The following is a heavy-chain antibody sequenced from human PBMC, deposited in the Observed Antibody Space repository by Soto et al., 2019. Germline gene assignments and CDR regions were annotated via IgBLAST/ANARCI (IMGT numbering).Heavy chain of an antibody. Sequence: QVQLVESGGGVVQPGRSLRLSCEAAGFTFSNYDMHWVRQAPGKGLEWVALISYDGSNKYYADSVKGRFTISRDNSKNTLYLQMNSLRSEDTAVYYCAKDHGGYEGGLDYWGQGTLVTVSS. CDR2: ISYDGSNK. J-gene: IGHJ4*02. D-gene: IGHD5-12*01. CDR1: GFTFSNYD. V-gene: IGHV3-30*18. CDR3: AKDHGGYEGGLDY.